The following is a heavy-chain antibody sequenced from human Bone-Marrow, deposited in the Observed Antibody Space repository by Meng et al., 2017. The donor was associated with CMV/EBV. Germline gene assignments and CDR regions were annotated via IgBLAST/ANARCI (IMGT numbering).Heavy chain of an antibody. V-gene: IGHV3-43*01. CDR3: AKDAAGDYGDYGAVDY. Sequence: GESLKISCAASGFTFDDYTMHWVRQAPGKGLEWVSLISWDGGSTYYADSVKGRFTISRDNSKNSLYLQMNSLRTEDTALYYCAKDAAGDYGDYGAVDYWGQGTLVTVSS. CDR2: ISWDGGST. CDR1: GFTFDDYT. D-gene: IGHD4-17*01. J-gene: IGHJ4*02.